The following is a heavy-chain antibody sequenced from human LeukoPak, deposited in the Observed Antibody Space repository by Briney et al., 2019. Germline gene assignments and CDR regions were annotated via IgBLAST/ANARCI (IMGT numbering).Heavy chain of an antibody. Sequence: SETLSLTCTVSGGSISSGDYYWSWIRQPPGKGLEWIGYIYYSGSTYYNPSLKSRVTISVDTSKNQFSLKLSSVTAADTAIYYCARAVSGRFDYWGQGTLVTVSS. D-gene: IGHD6-19*01. CDR3: ARAVSGRFDY. CDR1: GGSISSGDYY. J-gene: IGHJ4*02. CDR2: IYYSGST. V-gene: IGHV4-30-4*01.